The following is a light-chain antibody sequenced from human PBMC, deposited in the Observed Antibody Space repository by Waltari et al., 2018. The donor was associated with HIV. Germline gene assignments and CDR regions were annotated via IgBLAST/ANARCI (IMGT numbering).Light chain of an antibody. CDR3: GSDHGTGSNSVYVV. CDR2: VGPGGSVG. Sequence: QLVVTQAPSASASLGASVTLTCTLNTGYDHYIVHWYQQTPGKGPRFVMRVGPGGSVGSKGDGIPDRFSVSASGLDRYLTIKNIQEDDAGDYHCGSDHGTGSNSVYVVFGGGTRLTVL. J-gene: IGLJ2*01. CDR1: TGYDHYI. V-gene: IGLV9-49*03.